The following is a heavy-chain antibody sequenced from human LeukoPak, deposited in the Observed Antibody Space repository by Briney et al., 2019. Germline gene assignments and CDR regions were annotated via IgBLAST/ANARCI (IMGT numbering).Heavy chain of an antibody. J-gene: IGHJ6*03. D-gene: IGHD6-19*01. CDR2: ISYDGSNK. CDR1: GFTFSSYA. V-gene: IGHV3-30-3*01. CDR3: ARIAVPYYYMDV. Sequence: PGRSLRLSCAASGFTFSSYAMHWVRQAPGKGLEWVAVISYDGSNKYYADSVKGRFTISRDNSKNTLYLQMNSLRAEDTAVYYCARIAVPYYYMDVWGKGTTVTVSS.